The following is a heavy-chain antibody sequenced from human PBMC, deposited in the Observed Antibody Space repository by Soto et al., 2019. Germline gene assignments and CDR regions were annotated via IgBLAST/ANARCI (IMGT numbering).Heavy chain of an antibody. J-gene: IGHJ4*02. CDR3: AREPPYSSSHEGYYFDY. CDR2: IIPIFGTA. D-gene: IGHD6-6*01. Sequence: QVQLVQSGAEVKKPGSSVKVSCKASGGTFSSYAISWVRQAPGQGLEWMGGIIPIFGTANYAQKFQGRVTITADESTSTAYMELSSLRSEDTAVYYCAREPPYSSSHEGYYFDYWGQGTLVTVSS. V-gene: IGHV1-69*01. CDR1: GGTFSSYA.